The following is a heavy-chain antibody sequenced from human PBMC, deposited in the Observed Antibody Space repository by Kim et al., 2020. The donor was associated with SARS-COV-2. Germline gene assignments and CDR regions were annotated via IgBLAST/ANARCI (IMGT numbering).Heavy chain of an antibody. Sequence: SETLSLTCAVYGGSFSGYYWSWIRQPPGKGLEWIGEINHSGSTNYNPSLKSRVTISVDTSKNQFSLKLSSVTAADTAVYYCAVRVLRYFDWLSFPFQHWGQGTLVTVSS. CDR2: INHSGST. CDR1: GGSFSGYY. D-gene: IGHD3-9*01. V-gene: IGHV4-34*01. J-gene: IGHJ1*01. CDR3: AVRVLRYFDWLSFPFQH.